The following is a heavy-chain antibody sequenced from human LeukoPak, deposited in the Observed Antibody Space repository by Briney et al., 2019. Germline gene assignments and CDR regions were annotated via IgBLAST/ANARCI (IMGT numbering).Heavy chain of an antibody. J-gene: IGHJ4*02. Sequence: ASVKVSCKASGYTFTSYYIHWVRQAPGQGLGWMGIINPNGGSTSYAQKFQGRVTMTRDTSTSTVYMELSSLRSEDTAVYYCARDGRDGYNLDYWGQGTLVTVSS. CDR3: ARDGRDGYNLDY. CDR2: INPNGGST. V-gene: IGHV1-46*01. CDR1: GYTFTSYY. D-gene: IGHD5-24*01.